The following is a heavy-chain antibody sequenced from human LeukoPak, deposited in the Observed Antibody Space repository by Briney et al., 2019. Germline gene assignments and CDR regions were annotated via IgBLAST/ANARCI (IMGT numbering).Heavy chain of an antibody. Sequence: SETLSLTCAVYGESFSGYFWSWIRQPPGKGLEWIGEINHSGYTNYNPSLKSRVTISVDTSKKQFSPRLNSVTAADTAVYYCARIWPDLWGRGTLVTVSS. CDR3: ARIWPDL. CDR1: GESFSGYF. V-gene: IGHV4-34*01. J-gene: IGHJ2*01. CDR2: INHSGYT. D-gene: IGHD3-10*01.